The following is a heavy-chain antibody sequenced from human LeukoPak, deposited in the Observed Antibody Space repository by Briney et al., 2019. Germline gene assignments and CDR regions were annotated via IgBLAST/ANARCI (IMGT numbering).Heavy chain of an antibody. J-gene: IGHJ4*02. Sequence: GGSLRLSCAASGFTFYTYSMNWVRQAPGKGLEWVSVIFSGGSTYYADSVKGRFTISRDKSNNTLYLQMNSLRAEDTAVYYCARGPGKASFDYWGQGTLVTVSS. V-gene: IGHV3-53*01. D-gene: IGHD3-10*01. CDR2: IFSGGST. CDR1: GFTFYTYS. CDR3: ARGPGKASFDY.